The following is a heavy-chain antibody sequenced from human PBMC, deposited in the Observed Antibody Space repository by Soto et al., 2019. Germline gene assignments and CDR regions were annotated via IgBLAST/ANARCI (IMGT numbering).Heavy chain of an antibody. V-gene: IGHV1-2*02. CDR3: ARGVGVADPSNLYCFDC. Sequence: RASVKVSCKASGYTFTGYFMHWVRQAPGQGFEWMGWINPNSGVTNYARKFQGRVTMTRDTSVSTAYMELSRLRSDDTAVYYCARGVGVADPSNLYCFDCWGQGTLVTVSS. D-gene: IGHD6-19*01. J-gene: IGHJ4*02. CDR1: GYTFTGYF. CDR2: INPNSGVT.